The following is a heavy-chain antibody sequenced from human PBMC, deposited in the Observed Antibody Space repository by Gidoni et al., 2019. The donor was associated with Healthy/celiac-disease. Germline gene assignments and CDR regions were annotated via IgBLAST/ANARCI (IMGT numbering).Heavy chain of an antibody. D-gene: IGHD6-13*01. CDR2: IYYSGST. CDR3: ARGAAHLIAAAGGSEYFDY. Sequence: QVQLQESGPGLVKPSQTLSLTCTVSGGSISSGGYYWSWLRQHPGKGLEWIGYIYYSGSTYYNPSLKSRVTISVDTSKNQFSLKLSSVTAADTAVYYCARGAAHLIAAAGGSEYFDYWGQGTLVTVSS. CDR1: GGSISSGGYY. V-gene: IGHV4-31*03. J-gene: IGHJ4*02.